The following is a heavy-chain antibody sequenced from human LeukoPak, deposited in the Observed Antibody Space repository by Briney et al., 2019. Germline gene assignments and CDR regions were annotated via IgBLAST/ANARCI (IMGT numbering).Heavy chain of an antibody. D-gene: IGHD2-21*02. CDR2: IIPIFCTP. J-gene: IGHJ3*02. CDR3: ARPGSAPIYCGGDCYFRPDAFDI. Sequence: GSSVKVSCKASGGTFSSYAISWVRQAAGQGLDWMGGIIPIFCTPKYAQKFQGRVTITTDEATSTVFIEPNSLRSWATAVVFCARPGSAPIYCGGDCYFRPDAFDIWGQGTMVTVSS. V-gene: IGHV1-69*05. CDR1: GGTFSSYA.